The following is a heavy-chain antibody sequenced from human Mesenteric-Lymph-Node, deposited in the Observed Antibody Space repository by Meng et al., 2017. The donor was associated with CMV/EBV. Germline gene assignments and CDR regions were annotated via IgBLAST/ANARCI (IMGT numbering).Heavy chain of an antibody. J-gene: IGHJ5*02. CDR2: IYYTGRS. V-gene: IGHV4-59*01. Sequence: ESLKISCAASGFTFSSYAMSWVRQAPGKGLEWIGCIYYTGRSNANPSLKSRVTTSLDTSRNQFSLKLISVTAADTAVYYCASLGYSRERPWGQGTLVTVSS. CDR1: GFTFSSYA. CDR3: ASLGYSRERP. D-gene: IGHD6-19*01.